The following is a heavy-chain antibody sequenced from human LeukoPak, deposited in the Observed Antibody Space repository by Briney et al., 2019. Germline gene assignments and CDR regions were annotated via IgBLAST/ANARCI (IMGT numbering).Heavy chain of an antibody. CDR2: ISSSDSTI. CDR3: ARDYGGSSPFDY. Sequence: GGSLRLSCAASGFTFSSYEMHWVRQAPGKGLEWVSYISSSDSTIYYADSVKGRFTISRDNAKNSLHLQMNSLRAEDTAVYYCARDYGGSSPFDYWGQGTLVTVSS. CDR1: GFTFSSYE. V-gene: IGHV3-48*03. J-gene: IGHJ4*02. D-gene: IGHD4-23*01.